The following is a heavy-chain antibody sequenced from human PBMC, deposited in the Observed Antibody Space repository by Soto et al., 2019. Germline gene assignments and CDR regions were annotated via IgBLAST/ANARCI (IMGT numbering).Heavy chain of an antibody. V-gene: IGHV4-59*01. D-gene: IGHD3-10*01. CDR2: IYYSGST. CDR1: GGSISSYY. Sequence: QVQLQESGPGLVKPSETLSLTCTVSGGSISSYYWSWIRQPPGKGLEWIGYIYYSGSTNYNPSRKSRVTISVDTSKNQFSLKLSSVTAADTAVYYCAGGPTWYYYAAGGQGTLVTVSS. CDR3: AGGPTWYYYAA. J-gene: IGHJ4*02.